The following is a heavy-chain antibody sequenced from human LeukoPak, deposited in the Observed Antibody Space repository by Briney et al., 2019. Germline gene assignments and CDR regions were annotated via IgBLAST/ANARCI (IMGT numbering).Heavy chain of an antibody. D-gene: IGHD3-22*01. CDR1: GHSFTSYW. CDR2: IYPGDSDT. J-gene: IGHJ4*02. CDR3: ARRYFDSHGYYIFDY. Sequence: GESLEISCKGSGHSFTSYWIGWVRQMPGKGLEWMGIIYPGDSDTTYSPSFQGQVTISADKSINTAYLQWSSLRASDTAIYYCARRYFDSHGYYIFDYWGQGTLVTVSS. V-gene: IGHV5-51*01.